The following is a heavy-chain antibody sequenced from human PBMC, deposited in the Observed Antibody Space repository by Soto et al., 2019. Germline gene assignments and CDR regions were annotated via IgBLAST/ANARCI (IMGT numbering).Heavy chain of an antibody. CDR1: GFTFSSYG. V-gene: IGHV3-33*01. CDR2: IWYDGSNK. Sequence: QVQVVESGGGVVQPGRSLRLSCAASGFTFSSYGMHWVRQAPGKGLEWVAVIWYDGSNKYYANSVKGRFTISRDNSKKTLYLQMNSLRAEDTAVYYCARGLWFGVERPFDYWGQGTLVTVSS. D-gene: IGHD3-10*01. J-gene: IGHJ4*02. CDR3: ARGLWFGVERPFDY.